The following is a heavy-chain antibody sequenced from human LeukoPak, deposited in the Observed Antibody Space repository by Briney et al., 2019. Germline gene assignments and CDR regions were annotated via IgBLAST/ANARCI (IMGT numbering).Heavy chain of an antibody. V-gene: IGHV5-51*01. CDR1: GSSFTSYW. Sequence: GASLKISCKGSGSSFTSYWIGWVRQLPGKGLEWMGIIYPGDSDTRYSPSFQGQVTISADKSISTAYLQWSSLKASDTAMYYCARAATSYLPYVMDVWGKGTTVTVSS. J-gene: IGHJ6*03. CDR3: ARAATSYLPYVMDV. CDR2: IYPGDSDT. D-gene: IGHD3-10*02.